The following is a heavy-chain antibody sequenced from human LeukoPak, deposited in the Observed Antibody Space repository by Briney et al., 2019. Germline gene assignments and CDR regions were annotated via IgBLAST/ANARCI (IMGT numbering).Heavy chain of an antibody. CDR3: AGVRSTVGWRSFDY. V-gene: IGHV4-59*08. D-gene: IGHD4-23*01. CDR2: SYFIGSP. J-gene: IGHJ4*02. Sequence: SETLSLTCTVDGSISSYYWSWIRQAPGKGLEWIGHSYFIGSPNYNPSLKSRVTISVDTPKNQFSLKLSSVTAADTAVYYCAGVRSTVGWRSFDYWGQRILVTVSS. CDR1: DGSISSYY.